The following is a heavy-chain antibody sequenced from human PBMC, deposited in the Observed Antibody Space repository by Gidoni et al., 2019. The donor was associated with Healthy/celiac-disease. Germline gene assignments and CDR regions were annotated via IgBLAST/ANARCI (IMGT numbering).Heavy chain of an antibody. Sequence: QVQLVESGGGVVQPGRSLRLSCDASGFTFSSYAMHWVRQAPGKGLEWVAVISYDGSNKYYADSVKGRFTSSRDNSKNTLYLQMNSRRAEDTAVYYCARTAKEEYYFDYWGQGTLVTVSS. J-gene: IGHJ4*02. CDR2: ISYDGSNK. CDR1: GFTFSSYA. D-gene: IGHD3-10*01. V-gene: IGHV3-30*04. CDR3: ARTAKEEYYFDY.